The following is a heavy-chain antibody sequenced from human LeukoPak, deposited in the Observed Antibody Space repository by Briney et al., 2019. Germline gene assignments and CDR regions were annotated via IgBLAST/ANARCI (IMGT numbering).Heavy chain of an antibody. V-gene: IGHV4-4*07. CDR3: ARDSPPAYDSSGYYYGRVAFDI. J-gene: IGHJ3*02. D-gene: IGHD3-22*01. CDR1: GGSISSYY. CDR2: IYTSGST. Sequence: SETLSLTCTVSGGSISSYYWSWIRQPAGKELEWIGRIYTSGSTNYNPSLKSRVTMSVDTSKNQFSLKLSSVTAADTAVYYCARDSPPAYDSSGYYYGRVAFDIWGQGTMVTVSS.